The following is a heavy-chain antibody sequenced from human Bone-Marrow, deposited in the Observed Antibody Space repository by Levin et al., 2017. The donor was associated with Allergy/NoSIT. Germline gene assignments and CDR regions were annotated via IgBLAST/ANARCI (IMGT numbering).Heavy chain of an antibody. CDR3: ARDYFSDGMDV. D-gene: IGHD2-15*01. J-gene: IGHJ6*02. Sequence: PSETLSLICSVSGASVSSYYWTWVRQSAGQGPEWLGRIYTTGKTYYNPSLRSRVTMSLDASKNQFSLRLTSVTAADTAVYYCARDYFSDGMDVWGQGTTVKVSS. CDR2: IYTTGKT. V-gene: IGHV4-4*07. CDR1: GASVSSYY.